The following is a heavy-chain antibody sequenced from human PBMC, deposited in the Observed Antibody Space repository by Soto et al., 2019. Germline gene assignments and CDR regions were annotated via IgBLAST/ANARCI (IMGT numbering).Heavy chain of an antibody. V-gene: IGHV1-69*06. J-gene: IGHJ6*02. CDR2: IIPIFGTA. CDR3: ARGTTFGGSGGGRSSGWYVGEGYGMDV. CDR1: GGTFSSYA. D-gene: IGHD6-19*01. Sequence: ASVKVSCKASGGTFSSYAISWVRQAPGQGLEWMGGIIPIFGTANYAQKFQGRVTITADKSTSTAYMELSSLRSEDTAVYYCARGTTFGGSGGGRSSGWYVGEGYGMDVWGQGTKVTVSS.